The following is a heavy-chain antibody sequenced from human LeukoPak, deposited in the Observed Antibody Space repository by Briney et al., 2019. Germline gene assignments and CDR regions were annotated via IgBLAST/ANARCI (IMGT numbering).Heavy chain of an antibody. V-gene: IGHV3-30*02. CDR2: IRYDGSNK. D-gene: IGHD5-18*01. CDR3: AKDVSGDTAMNV. CDR1: GFNFSSYG. J-gene: IGHJ4*02. Sequence: GSLKLFCSGSGFNFSSYGMHWVRQASGQRLGWVAFIRYDGSNKYYVDSVKGRFTISRDNSKNTLYLQMNSLRAEDTAVYYCAKDVSGDTAMNVWGQGTLVTVSS.